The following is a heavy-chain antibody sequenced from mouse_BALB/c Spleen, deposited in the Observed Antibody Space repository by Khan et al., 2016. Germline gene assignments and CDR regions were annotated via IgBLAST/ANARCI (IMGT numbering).Heavy chain of an antibody. V-gene: IGHV3-2*02. CDR3: ARYYYGSSYFDY. CDR2: ISYSGST. CDR1: GYSITSDYA. Sequence: EVQLQESGPGLVKPSQSLSLTCTVTGYSITSDYAWNWIRQFPGNKLEWMGYISYSGSTSYNPSLKSRISITRDTSKNQFFLPLNSVTTEDTATYYCARYYYGSSYFDYWGQSTTLTVSS. J-gene: IGHJ2*01. D-gene: IGHD1-1*01.